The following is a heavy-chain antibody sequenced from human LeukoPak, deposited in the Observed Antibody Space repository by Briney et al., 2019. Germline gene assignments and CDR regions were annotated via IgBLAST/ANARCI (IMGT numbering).Heavy chain of an antibody. V-gene: IGHV1-24*01. CDR3: ATRDYSNGGYYFDY. D-gene: IGHD4-11*01. CDR2: FDPEDGET. CDR1: GYTLTELS. J-gene: IGHJ4*02. Sequence: ASVKVSCKVSGYTLTELSMHWVRQAPGKGLEWMGGFDPEDGETIYAQKFQGRVTMTEDTSTDTAYMELSSLRSEDTAVYYCATRDYSNGGYYFDYWGQGTLVTVSS.